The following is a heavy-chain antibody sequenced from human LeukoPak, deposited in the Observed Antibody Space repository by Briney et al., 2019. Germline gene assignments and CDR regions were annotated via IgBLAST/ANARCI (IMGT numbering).Heavy chain of an antibody. V-gene: IGHV4-59*08. CDR2: IYYSGST. CDR3: ARGRELPSPIYY. D-gene: IGHD1-26*01. CDR1: GGSISSYY. Sequence: SETLSLTCTVSGGSISSYYWSWIRQPPGKGLEWIGYIYYSGSTNYNPSLKSRVTISVDTSKNQFSLKLSSVTAADTAVYYCARGRELPSPIYYWGQGTLVTVSS. J-gene: IGHJ4*02.